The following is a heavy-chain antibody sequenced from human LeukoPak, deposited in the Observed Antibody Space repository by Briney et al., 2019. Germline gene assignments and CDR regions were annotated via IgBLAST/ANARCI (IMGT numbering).Heavy chain of an antibody. D-gene: IGHD1-26*01. Sequence: ASVKVSCKASGYTFTSYGISWVRQAPGQGLEWVGWISASNGDTDYAQKFQARVTMTTDTSTSTAYIELRSLRSDDTAVYYCARESHVTREDSWGQGTLVIVSS. J-gene: IGHJ4*02. V-gene: IGHV1-18*01. CDR1: GYTFTSYG. CDR2: ISASNGDT. CDR3: ARESHVTREDS.